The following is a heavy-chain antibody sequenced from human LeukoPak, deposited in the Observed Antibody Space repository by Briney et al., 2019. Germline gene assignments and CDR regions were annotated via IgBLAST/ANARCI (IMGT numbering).Heavy chain of an antibody. Sequence: GSLRLSCAASGFTFSSYGMSWVRQPPGKGLEWIGNIYYSGDTYHNPSLKSRVTISVDTSKNQFSLSLSSVTAADTAVYYCVRLVATTTNRFDPWGQGTLVTVS. D-gene: IGHD1-26*01. CDR1: GFTFSSYG. J-gene: IGHJ5*02. CDR3: VRLVATTTNRFDP. CDR2: IYYSGDT. V-gene: IGHV4-39*01.